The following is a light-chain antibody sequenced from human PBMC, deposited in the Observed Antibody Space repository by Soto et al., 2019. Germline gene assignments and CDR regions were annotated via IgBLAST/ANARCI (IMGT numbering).Light chain of an antibody. V-gene: IGKV3-15*01. CDR2: GVS. CDR3: QQYNTWPL. Sequence: EVVMTQSPATLSVSPGERATLSCRASESILTNLAWYQQKPGQAPRLLIYGVSNRATDIPARFSGSGSGTEFTLTISSLQSEDFAVYYCQQYNTWPLFGGGTKVEIK. CDR1: ESILTN. J-gene: IGKJ4*01.